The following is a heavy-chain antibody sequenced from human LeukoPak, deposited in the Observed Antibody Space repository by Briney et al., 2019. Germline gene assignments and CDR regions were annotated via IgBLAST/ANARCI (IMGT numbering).Heavy chain of an antibody. V-gene: IGHV3-74*01. CDR2: SNGDGSDT. CDR3: ARDGDGTPTLDY. D-gene: IGHD1-14*01. CDR1: GFTLSDYW. Sequence: GGSLRLSCVPSGFTLSDYWMHWVRQAPGKGLVWVSYSNGDGSDTTYADSVKGRFTISRDNAKNTLFLQMNRLRDEDTAVYYRARDGDGTPTLDYWGLGTLVTVSS. J-gene: IGHJ4*02.